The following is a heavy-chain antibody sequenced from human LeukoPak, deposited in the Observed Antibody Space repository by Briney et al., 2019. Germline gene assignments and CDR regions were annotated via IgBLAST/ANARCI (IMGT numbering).Heavy chain of an antibody. V-gene: IGHV1-8*01. Sequence: ASVKVSCKASGYTFTSYDINWVRQVTGQGLEWMGWVNPNSGNTGYAQKFQGRVTMTRNTSISTAYMELSSLRSEDTAVYYCVRGGRRHWFDPWGQGTLVTVSS. J-gene: IGHJ5*02. CDR2: VNPNSGNT. CDR1: GYTFTSYD. CDR3: VRGGRRHWFDP.